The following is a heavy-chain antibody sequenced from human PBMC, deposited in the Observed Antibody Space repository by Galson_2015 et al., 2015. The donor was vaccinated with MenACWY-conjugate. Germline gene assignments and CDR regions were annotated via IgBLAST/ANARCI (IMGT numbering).Heavy chain of an antibody. V-gene: IGHV5-51*01. CDR2: ISPYDSNI. CDR3: ARHPPGGRGMDV. Sequence: QSGAEVKKPGESLTISCTGSGYSFTNYWIGWVRQMPGKGLEWMGLISPYDSNIRYCPPFQGQVTISADKSISTAYLQWSSLKASDTAMYYCARHPPGGRGMDVWGQGTTVTVSS. J-gene: IGHJ6*02. CDR1: GYSFTNYW. D-gene: IGHD1-26*01.